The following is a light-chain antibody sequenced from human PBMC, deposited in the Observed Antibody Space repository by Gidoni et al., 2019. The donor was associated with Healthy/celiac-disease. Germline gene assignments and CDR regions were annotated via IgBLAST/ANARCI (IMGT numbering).Light chain of an antibody. CDR2: DAS. CDR3: QQRSNWPCS. Sequence: EIVLTQSPATLSLSPGERATISCRASQSVSSYLAWYQQKPGQAPRLLIYDASNRATGIPARFSGSGSGTDFNLTISSLEPEDFAVYYCQQRSNWPCSFGQGTKLEIK. V-gene: IGKV3-11*01. J-gene: IGKJ2*04. CDR1: QSVSSY.